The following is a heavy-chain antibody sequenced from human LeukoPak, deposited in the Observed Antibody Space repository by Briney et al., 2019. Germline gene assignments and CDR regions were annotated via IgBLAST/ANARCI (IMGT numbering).Heavy chain of an antibody. CDR2: ISGSGSNT. D-gene: IGHD2-21*01. Sequence: GGSLRLSCAASGFTFSSFAMTWVRQAPGKGLDWVSAISGSGSNTYYADSVKGRFTISRDNSKNTLYLQMNSLRAEDTAVYYCAKEVVNAPGGAFDIWGQGTMVTVSS. J-gene: IGHJ3*02. V-gene: IGHV3-23*01. CDR1: GFTFSSFA. CDR3: AKEVVNAPGGAFDI.